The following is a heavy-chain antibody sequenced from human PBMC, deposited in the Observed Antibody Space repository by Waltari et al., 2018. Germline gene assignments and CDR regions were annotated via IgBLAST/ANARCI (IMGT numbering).Heavy chain of an antibody. CDR3: ARGPYNWNPGHWFDP. CDR2: INHSGST. Sequence: QVQLQQWGTGLLKPSETLSLTCPVYGGSFSGYYWSWIRQPPGKGLEWIGEINHSGSTNYNPSLKSRVTISVDTSKNQFSLKLSSVTAADTAVYYCARGPYNWNPGHWFDPWGQGTLVTVSS. CDR1: GGSFSGYY. J-gene: IGHJ5*02. D-gene: IGHD1-20*01. V-gene: IGHV4-34*01.